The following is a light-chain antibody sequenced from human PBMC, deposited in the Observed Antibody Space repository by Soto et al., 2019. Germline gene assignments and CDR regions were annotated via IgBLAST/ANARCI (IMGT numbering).Light chain of an antibody. CDR1: QSVSNNY. CDR2: GAS. J-gene: IGKJ1*01. CDR3: QQYGSSGT. Sequence: VLTQSPCTLFLSPGERATLSCRASQSVSNNYLAWYQQKPGQAPRLLIYGASNRATGIPDRFSGSGSGTDFTLTISRLEPEDFAVYYCQQYGSSGTFGQGTKVDIK. V-gene: IGKV3-20*01.